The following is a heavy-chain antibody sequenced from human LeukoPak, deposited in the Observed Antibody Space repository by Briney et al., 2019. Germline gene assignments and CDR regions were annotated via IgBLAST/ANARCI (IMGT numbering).Heavy chain of an antibody. V-gene: IGHV3-30*04. D-gene: IGHD6-13*01. J-gene: IGHJ4*02. CDR1: GFTFSSYA. CDR2: ISYDGSNK. Sequence: GGSPRLSCAASGFTFSSYAMHWVRQAPGKGLEWVAVISYDGSNKYYADSVKGRFTISRDNSKNTLYLQMNSLRAEDTAVYYCARERRYSSSWYSYSSGWYLDYWGQGTLVTVSS. CDR3: ARERRYSSSWYSYSSGWYLDY.